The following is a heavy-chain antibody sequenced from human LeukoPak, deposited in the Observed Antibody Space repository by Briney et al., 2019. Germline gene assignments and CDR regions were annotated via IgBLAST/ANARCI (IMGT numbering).Heavy chain of an antibody. J-gene: IGHJ5*02. CDR1: GGSFSGYY. CDR3: ARQGDDYGLNWFDP. V-gene: IGHV4-34*01. Sequence: SETLSLTCAVYGGSFSGYYWSWIRQPPGKGLEWIGEINHSGSTNYNPSLKSRVTISVDTSKNQFSLKLSSVTAADTAVYYCARQGDDYGLNWFDPWGQGTLVTVSS. D-gene: IGHD4-17*01. CDR2: INHSGST.